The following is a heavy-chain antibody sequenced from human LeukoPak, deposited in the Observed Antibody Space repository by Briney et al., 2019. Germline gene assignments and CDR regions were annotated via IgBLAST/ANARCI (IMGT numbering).Heavy chain of an antibody. J-gene: IGHJ1*01. CDR3: ARGAPVVVPSDYGPGYFRH. CDR1: GYTFTSYY. Sequence: ASVKVSCKASGYTFTSYYIHWLRQAPGHGLEWMGMTNPSGASTSYAQKLQGRVTMTRDTSTSTVYMELSSLRSEDTAVYYCARGAPVVVPSDYGPGYFRHWGQGTLVTVSS. D-gene: IGHD2-15*01. CDR2: TNPSGAST. V-gene: IGHV1-46*01.